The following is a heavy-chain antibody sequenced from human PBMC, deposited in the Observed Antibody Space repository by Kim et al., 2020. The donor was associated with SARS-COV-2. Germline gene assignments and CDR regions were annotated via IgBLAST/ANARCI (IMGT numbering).Heavy chain of an antibody. CDR1: GGSVSSGSYY. CDR3: ARALDYDILMGFDY. D-gene: IGHD3-9*01. CDR2: IYYSGST. V-gene: IGHV4-61*01. Sequence: SETLSLTCTVSGGSVSSGSYYWSWIRQPPGKGLEWIGYIYYSGSTNYNPSLKSRVTISVDTSKNQFSLKLSSVTAADTAVYYCARALDYDILMGFDYWGQGTLVTVSS. J-gene: IGHJ4*02.